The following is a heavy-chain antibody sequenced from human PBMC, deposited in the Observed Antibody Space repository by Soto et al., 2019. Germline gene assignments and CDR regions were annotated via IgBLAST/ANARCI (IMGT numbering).Heavy chain of an antibody. J-gene: IGHJ6*02. CDR3: AHVLVVVANYGMDV. D-gene: IGHD2-15*01. CDR1: GFSLSTSGVG. CDR2: IYWAEDK. Sequence: QITLKESGPTLVKPTQTLTLTCTFSGFSLSTSGVGVGWIRQPPGKALEWLALIYWAEDKRYSPSLTSRLTITKDTSKNQVVLTMTNMDPVDTATYYCAHVLVVVANYGMDVWGQGTTVTVSS. V-gene: IGHV2-5*02.